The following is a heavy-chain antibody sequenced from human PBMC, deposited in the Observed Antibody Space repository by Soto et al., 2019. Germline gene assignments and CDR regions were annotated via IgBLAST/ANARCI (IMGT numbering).Heavy chain of an antibody. CDR3: ARDGYDSSGYHFDY. Sequence: SETLSLTCTVSGGSISSYYWSWIRQPAGKGLEWIGRIYTSGSTNYNPSLKSRVTMSVDTSKNQFSLKLSSVTAADTAVYYCARDGYDSSGYHFDYWGQGNMVNVSS. V-gene: IGHV4-4*07. D-gene: IGHD3-22*01. CDR2: IYTSGST. CDR1: GGSISSYY. J-gene: IGHJ4*02.